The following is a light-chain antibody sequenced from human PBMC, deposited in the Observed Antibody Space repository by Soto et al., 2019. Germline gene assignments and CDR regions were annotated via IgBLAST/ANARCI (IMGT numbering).Light chain of an antibody. J-gene: IGKJ2*01. Sequence: EIELTQSPGTLSLSPGERATLSCRASQSVSSTYLAWYQKKPGQAPRLIIYGAYSRATDIPDRFSGSGSGTDFTLTISRLEPEDFAVYYCQQYGSPPLYTFGQGTKLEIK. CDR1: QSVSSTY. CDR3: QQYGSPPLYT. CDR2: GAY. V-gene: IGKV3-20*01.